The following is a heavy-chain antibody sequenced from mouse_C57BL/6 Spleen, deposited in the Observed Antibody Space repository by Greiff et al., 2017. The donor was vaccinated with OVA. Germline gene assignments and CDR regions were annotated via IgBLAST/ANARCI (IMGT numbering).Heavy chain of an antibody. Sequence: EVKLMESGGGLVQPGGSLKLSCAASGFTFSDYYMYWVRQTPEKRLEWVAYISNGGGSTYYPDTVKGRFTISRDNAKNPLYLQMSRLKSEDTAMYYCARGNWDDAMDYWGQGTSVTVSS. J-gene: IGHJ4*01. D-gene: IGHD4-1*01. CDR2: ISNGGGST. CDR3: ARGNWDDAMDY. CDR1: GFTFSDYY. V-gene: IGHV5-12*01.